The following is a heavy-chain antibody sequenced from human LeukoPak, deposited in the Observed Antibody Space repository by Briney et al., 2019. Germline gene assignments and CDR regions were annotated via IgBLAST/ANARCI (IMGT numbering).Heavy chain of an antibody. J-gene: IGHJ4*02. CDR2: IIQDGSVT. D-gene: IGHD3-16*01. V-gene: IGHV3-74*01. CDR3: ATDDYRGLGY. CDR1: GITFSNYY. Sequence: GGSLRPSCVTSGITFSNYYMHWVRQVPGEGLVWVSHIIQDGSVTSYADSVKGRFTISRDNAKNTVYLQLNNPRAEDTAVYYCATDDYRGLGYWGQGTLVTVSS.